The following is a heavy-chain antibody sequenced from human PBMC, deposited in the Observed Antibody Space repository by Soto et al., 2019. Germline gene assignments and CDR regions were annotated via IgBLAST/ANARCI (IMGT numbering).Heavy chain of an antibody. CDR2: VSHDGTLY. Sequence: QVQLVESGGGVVQPGRSLRLSCSASGFIYSSCAMHWVRQVLGKGPEWLAVVSHDGTLYPYADSVKGRFTISRDNSRKMLYLQMNSLRPDDTAVYYCVKDRSDTMSFAYSGQRTLVTVSS. J-gene: IGHJ4*02. CDR1: GFIYSSCA. CDR3: VKDRSDTMSFAY. V-gene: IGHV3-30*18.